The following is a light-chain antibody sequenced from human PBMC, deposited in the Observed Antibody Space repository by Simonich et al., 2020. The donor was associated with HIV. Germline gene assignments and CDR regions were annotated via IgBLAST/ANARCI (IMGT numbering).Light chain of an antibody. J-gene: IGLJ3*02. CDR2: EGS. Sequence: QSALTQPASVFGSPGHSITLPCTGTNSEVGGYNYVYLYTQHPGKAPKLMIYEGSKRPSGVSNRFSGSKSGNTASLTISGLQAEDEADYYCCSYAGSSTLVFGGGTKLTVL. CDR1: NSEVGGYNY. V-gene: IGLV2-23*01. CDR3: CSYAGSSTLV.